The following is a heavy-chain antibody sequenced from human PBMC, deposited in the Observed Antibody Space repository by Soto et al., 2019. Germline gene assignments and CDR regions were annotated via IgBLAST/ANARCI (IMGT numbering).Heavy chain of an antibody. CDR1: GVSIRSSNW. J-gene: IGHJ4*02. V-gene: IGHV4-4*02. CDR3: TLGGYYDETFDD. Sequence: SETLSLTCAVSGVSIRSSNWWRWVRQPPGKRLEWIGDIYHSGYTNYSPSLKRRVVISVDEAKNQFSLNLTSVTAADTAVYYFTLGGYYDETFDDWGQGTLGTVSS. D-gene: IGHD3-16*01. CDR2: IYHSGYT.